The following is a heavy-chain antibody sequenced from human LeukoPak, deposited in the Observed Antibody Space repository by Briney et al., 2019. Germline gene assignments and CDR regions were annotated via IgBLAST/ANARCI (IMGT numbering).Heavy chain of an antibody. D-gene: IGHD7-27*01. J-gene: IGHJ4*02. CDR2: INPSGGST. CDR1: GYTFTIYY. V-gene: IGHV1-46*01. Sequence: ASVTVSCTSSGYTFTIYYMHWVRQAPGQGLEWMGIINPSGGSTSYAQKFQGRVTMTRDTSTSTVYMELSSLRSEDTAVYYCARDAGAGEYYFDYWGQGTLVTVSS. CDR3: ARDAGAGEYYFDY.